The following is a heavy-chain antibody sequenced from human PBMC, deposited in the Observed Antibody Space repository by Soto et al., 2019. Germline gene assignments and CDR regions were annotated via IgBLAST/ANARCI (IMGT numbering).Heavy chain of an antibody. D-gene: IGHD2-21*02. Sequence: QVQLVESGGGVVQPGRSLRLSCAASGFTFSSYGMHWVRQAPGKGLEWVAVIWYDGSNKYYADSVKGRFTISRDNSKNTLYLQMNSLRAEDTAVYYCARGGIYCGGDCYRLLDYWAQGTLVTVSS. V-gene: IGHV3-33*01. J-gene: IGHJ4*02. CDR1: GFTFSSYG. CDR2: IWYDGSNK. CDR3: ARGGIYCGGDCYRLLDY.